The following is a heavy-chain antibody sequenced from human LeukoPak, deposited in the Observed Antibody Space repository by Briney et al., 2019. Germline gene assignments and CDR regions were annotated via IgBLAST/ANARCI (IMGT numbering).Heavy chain of an antibody. CDR3: ARDPKMARLSFYFDY. CDR1: GFTFSSYA. CDR2: ISYDGSNK. V-gene: IGHV3-30*04. J-gene: IGHJ4*02. D-gene: IGHD5-24*01. Sequence: GGSLRLSCAASGFTFSSYAMHWVRQAPGKGLEWVAVISYDGSNKYYADSVKGRFTISRDNSKNTPYLQMNSLRAEDTAVYYCARDPKMARLSFYFDYWGQGTLVAVSS.